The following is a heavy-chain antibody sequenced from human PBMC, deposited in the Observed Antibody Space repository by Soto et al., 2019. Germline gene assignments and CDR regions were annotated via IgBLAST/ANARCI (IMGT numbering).Heavy chain of an antibody. CDR3: AREGSGPPH. V-gene: IGHV3-11*05. CDR2: ISSSSSYT. Sequence: QVQLVESGGGLVKPGGSLRLSCAASGFTFSDYYMSWIRQAPGKGLEWVSYISSSSSYTNYAHSVKGRFTISRDNAKTTLHLQMNSLRAEDSAVYYCAREGSGPPHLGQGTPVTVSS. J-gene: IGHJ4*02. CDR1: GFTFSDYY. D-gene: IGHD6-19*01.